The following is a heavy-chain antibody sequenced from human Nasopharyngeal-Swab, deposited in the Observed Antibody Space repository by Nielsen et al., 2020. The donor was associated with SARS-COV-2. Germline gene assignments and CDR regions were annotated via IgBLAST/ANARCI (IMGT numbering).Heavy chain of an antibody. CDR3: TRDDGQLGDY. CDR1: GFTFNNYW. J-gene: IGHJ4*02. D-gene: IGHD6-6*01. Sequence: GESLKISCAASGFTFNNYWMTWVRQAPGKGLEWVVNIDQDGSEKHYVDSVKGRFTISRDNAKNSLFLQMNSLRAEDTAVYYCTRDDGQLGDYWGQGTLVTVSS. CDR2: IDQDGSEK. V-gene: IGHV3-7*01.